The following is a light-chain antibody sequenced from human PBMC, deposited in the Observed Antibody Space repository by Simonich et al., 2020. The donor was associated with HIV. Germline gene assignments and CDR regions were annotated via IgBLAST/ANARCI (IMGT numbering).Light chain of an antibody. V-gene: IGKV4-1*01. CDR1: QSVLYSSNNKNY. CDR2: WAS. J-gene: IGKJ1*01. Sequence: DIVMTQSPDSLAVSLGERATINCKSSQSVLYSSNNKNYLAWYQQKLGQPPKLLIYWASTRESGVPDRFSGSGSGTDFTLTISSLLAEDVAVYYCQQYYSSPPTFGQGTKVEIK. CDR3: QQYYSSPPT.